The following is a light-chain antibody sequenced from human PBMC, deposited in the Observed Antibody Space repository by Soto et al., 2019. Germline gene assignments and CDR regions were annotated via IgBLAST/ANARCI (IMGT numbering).Light chain of an antibody. V-gene: IGLV4-60*02. CDR1: SGHSSYI. Sequence: QPVLTQSSSASASLGSSVKLTCTLSSGHSSYIIAWHQQQPGRAPRYLMKLEGSGSYNKGSGVPDRFSGSSSWADRYLTISDLQFEDEADYSWETWDSNINSVFGGGTKLTFL. CDR2: LEGSGSY. J-gene: IGLJ3*02. CDR3: ETWDSNINSV.